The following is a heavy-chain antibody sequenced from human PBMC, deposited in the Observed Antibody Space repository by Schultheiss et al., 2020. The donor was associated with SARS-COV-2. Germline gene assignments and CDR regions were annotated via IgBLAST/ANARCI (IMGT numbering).Heavy chain of an antibody. Sequence: SQTLSLTCAVYGGSFSGYYWSWIRQPPGKGLEWIGEINHSGSTNYNPSLKSRVTISVDTSKNQFSLKLSSVTAADTAVYYCARGLSGYYASGSHYYFFDYWGQGTLVTVSS. D-gene: IGHD3-10*01. CDR3: ARGLSGYYASGSHYYFFDY. CDR1: GGSFSGYY. J-gene: IGHJ4*02. V-gene: IGHV4-34*01. CDR2: INHSGST.